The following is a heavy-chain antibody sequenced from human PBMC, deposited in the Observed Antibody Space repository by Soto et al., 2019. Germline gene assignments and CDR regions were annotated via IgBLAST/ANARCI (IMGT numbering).Heavy chain of an antibody. CDR3: ARGLRYFDWHNILGDV. Sequence: GGSLRLSCAASGFTFSSDSMNWVRQAPGKGLEWVSYISSSSSTIYYADSVKGRFTISRDNAKNSLYLQMNSLRDEDTAVYYCARGLRYFDWHNILGDVWGQGTTVTVSS. V-gene: IGHV3-48*02. J-gene: IGHJ6*02. CDR2: ISSSSSTI. CDR1: GFTFSSDS. D-gene: IGHD3-9*01.